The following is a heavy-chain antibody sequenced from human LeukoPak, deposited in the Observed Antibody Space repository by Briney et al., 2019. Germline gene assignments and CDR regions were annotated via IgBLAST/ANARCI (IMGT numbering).Heavy chain of an antibody. Sequence: PGGSLRLSCAASGFTFSSYGMHWVRQAPGKGLEWVAVIWYDGSNKYYADSVKGRFTISRDNSKNTLYLQMNSLRAEGTAVYYCAREGHGDYGLDYWGQGTLVTVSS. CDR1: GFTFSSYG. CDR2: IWYDGSNK. J-gene: IGHJ4*02. V-gene: IGHV3-33*01. CDR3: AREGHGDYGLDY. D-gene: IGHD4-17*01.